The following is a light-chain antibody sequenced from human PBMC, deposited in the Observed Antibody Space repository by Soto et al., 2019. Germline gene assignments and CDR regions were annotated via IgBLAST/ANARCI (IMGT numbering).Light chain of an antibody. Sequence: QSVLTQPPSASGTPGQRVTISCSGSSSNIGSNAASWYRQLPGAAPKLLIYNNNQRPSGVPDRFSGSKSGTSASLAISGLQSENEADYYCAAWDDSLNGPVFGGGTKLTVL. CDR3: AAWDDSLNGPV. CDR1: SSNIGSNA. V-gene: IGLV1-44*01. CDR2: NNN. J-gene: IGLJ2*01.